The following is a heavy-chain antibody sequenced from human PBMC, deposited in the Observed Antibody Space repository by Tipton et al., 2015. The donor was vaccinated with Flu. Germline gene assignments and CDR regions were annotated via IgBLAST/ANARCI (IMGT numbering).Heavy chain of an antibody. D-gene: IGHD3-10*01. J-gene: IGHJ6*02. V-gene: IGHV3-21*01. CDR1: RFTFSSYS. CDR2: ISSSSSYI. CDR3: ARSSGYYGMDV. Sequence: AASRFTFSSYSMNWVRQAPGKGLEWVSSISSSSSYIYYADSVKGRFTISRDNAKNSLYLQMNSLRAEDTAVYYCARSSGYYGMDVWGQGTTVTVSS.